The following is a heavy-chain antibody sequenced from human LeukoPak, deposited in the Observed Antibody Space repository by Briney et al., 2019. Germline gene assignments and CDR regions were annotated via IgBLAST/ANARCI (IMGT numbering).Heavy chain of an antibody. CDR3: ARQYGGSYGGYVFDI. D-gene: IGHD1-26*01. J-gene: IGHJ3*02. Sequence: ESGPTLVNPTQTLTLTCTFSGFTLSTSEMCVTWIRQPPGQALEWLARIDWDDSKFYSTSLKTRLTISKDTSKNQVVLTMTNMDPVDTATYYCARQYGGSYGGYVFDIWGQGTMVTVSS. CDR2: IDWDDSK. CDR1: GFTLSTSEMC. V-gene: IGHV2-70*17.